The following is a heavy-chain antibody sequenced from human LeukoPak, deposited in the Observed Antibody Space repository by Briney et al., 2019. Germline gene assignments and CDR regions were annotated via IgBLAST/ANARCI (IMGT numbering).Heavy chain of an antibody. D-gene: IGHD3-22*01. Sequence: SVKVSCKASGGTFSSYAISWVRQAPGQGLEWMGGIIPIFGTANYAQKFQGRVTITTDESTSTAYMELGSLRSEDTAVYYCASVVSEEIGEYFQHWGQGTLVTVSS. J-gene: IGHJ1*01. CDR3: ASVVSEEIGEYFQH. CDR2: IIPIFGTA. V-gene: IGHV1-69*05. CDR1: GGTFSSYA.